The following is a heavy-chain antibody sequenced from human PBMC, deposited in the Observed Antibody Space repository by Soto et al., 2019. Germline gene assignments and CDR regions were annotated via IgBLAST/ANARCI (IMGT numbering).Heavy chain of an antibody. Sequence: ASVKVSCKASGYTFTSYYMHWVRQAPGQGLEWIGIINPGGGSTSYAQKFQGWVTMTRDTSTSTAYMELSRLRSDDTAVYYCARGTERWNDIRYWGQGTLVTVSS. CDR2: INPGGGST. J-gene: IGHJ4*02. V-gene: IGHV1-46*01. CDR3: ARGTERWNDIRY. CDR1: GYTFTSYY. D-gene: IGHD1-1*01.